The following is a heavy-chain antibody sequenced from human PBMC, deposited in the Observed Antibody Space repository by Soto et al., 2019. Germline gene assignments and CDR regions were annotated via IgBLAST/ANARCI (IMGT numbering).Heavy chain of an antibody. Sequence: EVQLVESGGGLVKPGGSLRLSCAASGFTFSSYSMNWVRQAPGKGLEWVSSISSSSSYIYYADSVKGRFTISRDNAKNSLYQQMNSLRAEDTAVYYCARGGEDFWSGYSGYWGQGTLVTVSS. CDR3: ARGGEDFWSGYSGY. CDR2: ISSSSSYI. CDR1: GFTFSSYS. D-gene: IGHD3-3*01. J-gene: IGHJ4*02. V-gene: IGHV3-21*01.